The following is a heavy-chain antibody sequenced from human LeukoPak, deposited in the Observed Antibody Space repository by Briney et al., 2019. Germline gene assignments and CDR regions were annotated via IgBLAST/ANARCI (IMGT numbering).Heavy chain of an antibody. CDR2: ISSSSSYI. Sequence: GGSLKLSCEASGFTFSSYSMNWVRQAPGKGLEWVSSISSSSSYIYYADSVKGRFTISRDNAKNSLYLQMNSLRAEDTAVYYCARIRGSGSYADYWGQGTLVTVSS. V-gene: IGHV3-21*01. D-gene: IGHD3-10*01. CDR1: GFTFSSYS. J-gene: IGHJ4*02. CDR3: ARIRGSGSYADY.